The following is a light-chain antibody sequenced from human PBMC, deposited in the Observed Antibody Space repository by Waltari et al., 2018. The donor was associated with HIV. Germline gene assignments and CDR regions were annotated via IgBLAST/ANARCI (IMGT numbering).Light chain of an antibody. Sequence: IHMTQFPPVLSSTVEDNLTITCRASQDIRSNLGWYQLKPGKAPKVLIYTASTLQSGVSSRFSGSRSGAEFTLTISSLQPEDSATYYCQQDNSFPLTFGPGTRVDV. CDR2: TAS. J-gene: IGKJ3*01. V-gene: IGKV1-6*01. CDR1: QDIRSN. CDR3: QQDNSFPLT.